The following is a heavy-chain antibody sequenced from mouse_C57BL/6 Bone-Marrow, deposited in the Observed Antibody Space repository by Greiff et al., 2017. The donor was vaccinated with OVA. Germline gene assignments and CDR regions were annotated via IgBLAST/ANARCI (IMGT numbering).Heavy chain of an antibody. D-gene: IGHD2-3*01. CDR1: GYTFTSYW. CDR2: IHPSDSDT. J-gene: IGHJ3*01. V-gene: IGHV1-74*01. Sequence: QVQLKQPGAELVKPGASVKVSCKASGYTFTSYWMHWVKQRPGQGLEWIGRIHPSDSDTNYNQKFKGKATLTVDKSSSTAYMQLSSLTSEDSAVYYCAIWFGYYPAWFAYWGQGTLVTVSA. CDR3: AIWFGYYPAWFAY.